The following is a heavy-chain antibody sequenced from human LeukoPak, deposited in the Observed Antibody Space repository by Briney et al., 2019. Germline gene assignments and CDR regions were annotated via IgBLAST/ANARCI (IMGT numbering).Heavy chain of an antibody. Sequence: GGSLRLSCAASGFTFSSYWMSWVRQAPGKGLEWVANIKQDGSEKYYVDSVKGRFTISRDNAKNSLYLQMNSLRAEDTAVYYCARETTTVTTDYYGMDVWGQGTTVTVSS. CDR2: IKQDGSEK. CDR3: ARETTTVTTDYYGMDV. CDR1: GFTFSSYW. D-gene: IGHD4-17*01. J-gene: IGHJ6*02. V-gene: IGHV3-7*01.